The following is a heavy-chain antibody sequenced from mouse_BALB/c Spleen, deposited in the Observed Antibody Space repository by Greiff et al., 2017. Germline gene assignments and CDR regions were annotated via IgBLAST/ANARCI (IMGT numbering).Heavy chain of an antibody. V-gene: IGHV5-6-5*01. CDR1: GFTFSSYA. J-gene: IGHJ2*01. CDR3: ARGYYGYFDY. CDR2: ISSGGST. Sequence: EVKLEESGGGLVKPGGSLKLSCAASGFTFSSYAMSWVRQTPEKRLEWVASISSGGSTYYPDSVKGRFTISRDNARNILYLQMSSLRSEDTAMYYCARGYYGYFDYWGQGTTLTVSS. D-gene: IGHD1-1*01.